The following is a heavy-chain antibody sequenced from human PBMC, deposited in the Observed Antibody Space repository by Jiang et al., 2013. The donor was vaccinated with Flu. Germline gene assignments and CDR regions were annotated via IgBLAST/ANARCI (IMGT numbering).Heavy chain of an antibody. CDR2: INPSGGST. Sequence: SGAEVKKPGASVKVSCKASGYTFTSYYMHWVRQAPGQGLEWMGIINPSGGSTSYAQKFQGRVTMTRDTSTSTVYMELSSLRSEDTAVYYCASLERGWFSGRGAFDIWGQGTMVTVSS. V-gene: IGHV1-46*01. J-gene: IGHJ3*02. CDR3: ASLERGWFSGRGAFDI. D-gene: IGHD1-1*01. CDR1: GYTFTSYY.